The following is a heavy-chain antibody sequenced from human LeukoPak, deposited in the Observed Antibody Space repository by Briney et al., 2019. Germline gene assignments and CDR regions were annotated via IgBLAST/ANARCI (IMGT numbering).Heavy chain of an antibody. D-gene: IGHD1-26*01. J-gene: IGHJ4*02. CDR3: ASSKSGSYLNYFDY. V-gene: IGHV1-69*01. Sequence: SVKFSCKASGGTFSSYAISWVRQTPGQGLEWMGWIIPIFGTANYAQKFQGRVTITADESTSTAYMELSSLRSEDTAVYYCASSKSGSYLNYFDYWGQGTLVTVSS. CDR2: IIPIFGTA. CDR1: GGTFSSYA.